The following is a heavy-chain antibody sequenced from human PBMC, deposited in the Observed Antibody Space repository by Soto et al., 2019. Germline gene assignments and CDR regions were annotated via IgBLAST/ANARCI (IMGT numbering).Heavy chain of an antibody. CDR3: ATGGEWRYYDFWSGYYEGYYYYGMDV. CDR1: GFTFTTAW. D-gene: IGHD3-3*01. Sequence: GGSLRLSCAASGFTFTTAWINWVRQAPGKGLEWVSCISSSSSYIYYADSVKGRFTISRDNAKNSLYLQMNSLRAEDTAVYYCATGGEWRYYDFWSGYYEGYYYYGMDVWGQGTTVTVSS. J-gene: IGHJ6*02. V-gene: IGHV3-21*04. CDR2: ISSSSSYI.